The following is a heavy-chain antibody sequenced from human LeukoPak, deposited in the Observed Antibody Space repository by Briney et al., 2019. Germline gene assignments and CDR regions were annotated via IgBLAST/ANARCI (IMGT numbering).Heavy chain of an antibody. V-gene: IGHV3-74*01. CDR1: GFTFSSYW. J-gene: IGHJ4*02. Sequence: GGSLRLSCAASGFTFSSYWMHWVRQAPGKGLVWVSRINTDGSSTSYADSVKGRFTISRDNAKNTQYLQMNSLRAEDTAVYYCARDGKGIAAPADYWGQGTLVTVSS. D-gene: IGHD6-13*01. CDR3: ARDGKGIAAPADY. CDR2: INTDGSST.